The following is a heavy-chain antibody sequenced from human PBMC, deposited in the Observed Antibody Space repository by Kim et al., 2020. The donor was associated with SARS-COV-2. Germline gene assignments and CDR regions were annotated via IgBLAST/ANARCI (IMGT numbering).Heavy chain of an antibody. V-gene: IGHV1-3*01. Sequence: FQGRVTITRDTSASTAYMELSSLRSEDTAVYYCARDTRGGSSWSEVYFQHWGQGTLVTVSS. D-gene: IGHD6-13*01. J-gene: IGHJ1*01. CDR3: ARDTRGGSSWSEVYFQH.